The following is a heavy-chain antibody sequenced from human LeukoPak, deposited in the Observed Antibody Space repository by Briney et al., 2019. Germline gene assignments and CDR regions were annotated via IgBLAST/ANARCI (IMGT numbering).Heavy chain of an antibody. CDR3: AKARGSYFDY. J-gene: IGHJ4*02. CDR2: IKQDGSIQ. CDR1: GFTFSNFW. V-gene: IGHV3-7*03. Sequence: GGSLRLSCAASGFTFSNFWMAWVRQAPGKGLEWVANIKQDGSIQYYGDSVKGRFTISRDNARNSLYLQMNSLRAEDTAVYYCAKARGSYFDYWGQGTLVTVSS. D-gene: IGHD1-26*01.